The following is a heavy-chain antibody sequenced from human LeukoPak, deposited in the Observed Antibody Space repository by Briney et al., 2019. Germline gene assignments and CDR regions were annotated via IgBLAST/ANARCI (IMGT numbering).Heavy chain of an antibody. CDR2: INHSGST. CDR1: GGSISSSSYY. J-gene: IGHJ4*02. Sequence: SETLSLTCTVSGGSISSSSYYWGWIRQPPGKGLEWIGEINHSGSTNYNPSLKSRVTISVDTSKNQFSLKLSSVTAADTAVYYCARRGALGLRYFDWQKYYFDYWGQGTLVTVSS. CDR3: ARRGALGLRYFDWQKYYFDY. V-gene: IGHV4-39*07. D-gene: IGHD3-9*01.